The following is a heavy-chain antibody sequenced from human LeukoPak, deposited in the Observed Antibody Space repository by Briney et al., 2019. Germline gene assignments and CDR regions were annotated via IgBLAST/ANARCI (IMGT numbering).Heavy chain of an antibody. J-gene: IGHJ4*02. D-gene: IGHD3-22*01. V-gene: IGHV1-69*05. CDR2: IIPIFGTA. Sequence: ASVKVSCKASGGTFSSYAISWVRQAPGQGLEWMGGIIPIFGTANYAQKVQGRVTITTDESTSTAYMELSSLRSEDTAVYYCARGRPPKYHDNYYFDYWGQGTLVTVSS. CDR1: GGTFSSYA. CDR3: ARGRPPKYHDNYYFDY.